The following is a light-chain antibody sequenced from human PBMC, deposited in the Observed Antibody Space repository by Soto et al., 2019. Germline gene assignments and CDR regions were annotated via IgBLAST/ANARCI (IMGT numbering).Light chain of an antibody. CDR3: SSYAGSNHVI. Sequence: QSALTQPASASGSLGQSVAISRTGTSTDVGGNNYVSCYQQHPGKAPKLMVYEVTKRPSGVHDRFSGSKSGNTASLTVSGLQAEDEADYYCSSYAGSNHVIFGGGTKLTVL. J-gene: IGLJ2*01. CDR1: STDVGGNNY. V-gene: IGLV2-8*01. CDR2: EVT.